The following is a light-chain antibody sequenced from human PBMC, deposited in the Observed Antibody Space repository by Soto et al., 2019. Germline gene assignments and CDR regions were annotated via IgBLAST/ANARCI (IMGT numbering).Light chain of an antibody. Sequence: DLQMTQSPSSLSASVGDRVTITCRASQTISTYLNWYQQKPGKAPRLLIYDASSLLSGVPSRFSGSGSGTDFTLTIASLQPEDFSTYYCQQSDGTPYTFGQGTKVEI. J-gene: IGKJ2*01. V-gene: IGKV1-39*01. CDR2: DAS. CDR1: QTISTY. CDR3: QQSDGTPYT.